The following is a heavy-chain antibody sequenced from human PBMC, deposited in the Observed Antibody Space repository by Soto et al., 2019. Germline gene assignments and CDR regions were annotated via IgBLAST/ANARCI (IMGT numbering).Heavy chain of an antibody. CDR3: AKEVWGLYTFGRPLDN. V-gene: IGHV3-33*06. Sequence: GGSLRLSCAVSGFIFSKFGMYWVRQAPGKGLEWVAVIWYDGSQKYYTDSVQGRFTISRDNSNNTLYLQMNSLRAEDTAVYYCAKEVWGLYTFGRPLDNWGHGTLVTVS. CDR2: IWYDGSQK. CDR1: GFIFSKFG. J-gene: IGHJ4*01. D-gene: IGHD2-2*02.